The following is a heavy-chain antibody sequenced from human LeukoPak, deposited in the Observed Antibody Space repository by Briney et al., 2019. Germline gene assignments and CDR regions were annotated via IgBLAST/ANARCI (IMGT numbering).Heavy chain of an antibody. CDR2: ISTSSSYI. Sequence: GGSLRLSCAASGFTFTSYSMNWVRQAPGKGLEWVSSISTSSSYIYYADSLKGRFTISRGNAKNSLYLQMNSLRAEDTAAYYCARSYCSSTTCGFDPWGQGTLVTVSS. CDR1: GFTFTSYS. D-gene: IGHD2-2*01. V-gene: IGHV3-21*01. CDR3: ARSYCSSTTCGFDP. J-gene: IGHJ5*02.